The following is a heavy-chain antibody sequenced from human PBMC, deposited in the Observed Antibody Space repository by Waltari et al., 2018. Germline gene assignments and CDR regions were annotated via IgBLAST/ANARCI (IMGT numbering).Heavy chain of an antibody. CDR1: GFSLSNARLG. D-gene: IGHD6-6*01. CDR3: ARICVAARPDGAFDI. Sequence: QVTLKESGPVLAKPTETLTMTCTVPGFSLSNARLGVIWIRQPPGKALEWLAHIFSNDEKSYSTSLKSRLTISKDTSKSQVVLTMTNMDPVDTATYYCARICVAARPDGAFDIWGQGTMVTVSS. V-gene: IGHV2-26*01. J-gene: IGHJ3*02. CDR2: IFSNDEK.